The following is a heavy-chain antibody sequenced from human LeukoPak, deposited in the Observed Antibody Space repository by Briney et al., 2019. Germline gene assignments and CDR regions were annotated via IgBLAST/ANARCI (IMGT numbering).Heavy chain of an antibody. V-gene: IGHV4-39*01. CDR2: IYYSGST. CDR3: ARGRYCSGGSCYFDY. Sequence: SETLSLTCTVSGGSISGYYWSWTRQPPGKGLEWIGSIYYSGSTYYNPSLKSRVTISVDTSKNQFSLKLSSVTAADTAVYYCARGRYCSGGSCYFDYWGQGTLVTVSS. CDR1: GGSISGYY. J-gene: IGHJ4*02. D-gene: IGHD2-15*01.